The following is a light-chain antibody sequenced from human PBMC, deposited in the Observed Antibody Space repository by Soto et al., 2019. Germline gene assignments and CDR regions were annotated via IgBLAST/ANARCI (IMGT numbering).Light chain of an antibody. CDR1: QSVSSNY. CDR3: QKYGSSPLT. V-gene: IGKV3-20*01. J-gene: IGKJ4*01. Sequence: EIVLTQSPATLSLSPGERATLSCRASQSVSSNYLAWYQQKPGQAPRLLIYAASSRATGIPDRFSGSGSGTDFPLTISRLEPEDCAVYYCQKYGSSPLTFGRGTKVEIK. CDR2: AAS.